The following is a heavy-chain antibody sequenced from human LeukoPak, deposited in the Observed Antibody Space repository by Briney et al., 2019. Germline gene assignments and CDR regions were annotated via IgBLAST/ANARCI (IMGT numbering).Heavy chain of an antibody. V-gene: IGHV3-23*01. Sequence: GGSLSLSCAVSGFTLSNNAMSWVRQAPGRGLEWVSIMSGTDDTTFYADSVKARFTISRDNSKNILYLQMNRLRAEDGAVYYCVTRGVRRSYYFDQWGQGTLGTVSA. D-gene: IGHD3-10*01. CDR3: VTRGVRRSYYFDQ. CDR2: MSGTDDTT. CDR1: GFTLSNNA. J-gene: IGHJ4*02.